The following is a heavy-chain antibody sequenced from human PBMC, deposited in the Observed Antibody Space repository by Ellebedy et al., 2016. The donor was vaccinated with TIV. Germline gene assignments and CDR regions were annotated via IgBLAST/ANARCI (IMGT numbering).Heavy chain of an antibody. CDR3: ATGQYNWNNIARYYYYGMDV. CDR1: GYTLTELS. D-gene: IGHD1/OR15-1a*01. CDR2: FDPEDGET. J-gene: IGHJ6*02. Sequence: ASVTVSCXVSGYTLTELSMHWVRQAPGKGLEWMGGFDPEDGETIYAQKFQGRVTITADESTSTAYMELSSLRSEDTAVYYCATGQYNWNNIARYYYYGMDVWGQGTTVTVSS. V-gene: IGHV1-24*01.